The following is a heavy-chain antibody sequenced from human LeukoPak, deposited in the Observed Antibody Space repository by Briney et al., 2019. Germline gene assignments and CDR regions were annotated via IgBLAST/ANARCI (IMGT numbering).Heavy chain of an antibody. J-gene: IGHJ4*02. CDR3: ARVRYYGSAHPDY. CDR2: ISSSSSHI. Sequence: GGSLRLSCAASGFTFSSYSMDWVRQAPGKGLEWVSSISSSSSHIYYADSVKGRFTISRDNAKNSLYLQMNSLRAEDTAVYYCARVRYYGSAHPDYWGQGTLVTVSS. CDR1: GFTFSSYS. D-gene: IGHD3-10*01. V-gene: IGHV3-21*01.